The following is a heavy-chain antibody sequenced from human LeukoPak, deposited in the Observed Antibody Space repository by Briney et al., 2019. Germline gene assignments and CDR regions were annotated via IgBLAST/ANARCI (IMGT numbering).Heavy chain of an antibody. V-gene: IGHV3-30*04. Sequence: PGGSLRLSCAASGFTFSSYAMHWVRQAPGKGLEWVAVISYDGSNKYYADSVKGRFTISRDNSKNTLYLQMNSLRAEDTAVYYCARDLELSNAFDIWGQGTMVTVSS. J-gene: IGHJ3*02. CDR2: ISYDGSNK. CDR1: GFTFSSYA. CDR3: ARDLELSNAFDI. D-gene: IGHD3-16*02.